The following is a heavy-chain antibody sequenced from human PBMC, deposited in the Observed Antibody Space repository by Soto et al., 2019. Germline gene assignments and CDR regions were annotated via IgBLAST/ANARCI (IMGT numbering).Heavy chain of an antibody. CDR1: GFTFSGSA. CDR3: TRLLHSSSWDYYYGMEV. Sequence: EVQLVESGGGLVQPGGSLKLSCAASGFTFSGSAMHWVRQASGKGLGWVGRIRSKANSYATAYAASVKGRFTISRDDSKNTAYLQMNSLKTEDTAVYYCTRLLHSSSWDYYYGMEVWGQGTTVTVSS. CDR2: IRSKANSYAT. J-gene: IGHJ6*02. V-gene: IGHV3-73*02. D-gene: IGHD6-13*01.